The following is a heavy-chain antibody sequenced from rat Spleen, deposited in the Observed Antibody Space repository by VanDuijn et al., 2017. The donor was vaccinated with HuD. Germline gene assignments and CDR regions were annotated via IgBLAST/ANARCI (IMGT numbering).Heavy chain of an antibody. D-gene: IGHD1-12*01. CDR1: GFTFSDYA. V-gene: IGHV5S23*01. J-gene: IGHJ2*01. CDR3: ASQRTMID. CDR2: ISTSGGST. Sequence: EVQLVESDGGLVQPGRSLKLSCAASGFTFSDYAMTWVRQAPTKGLEWVASISTSGGSTYYGDSVKGRFTISRDNAKSTLYLQMNSLRSEDTATYYCASQRTMIDWGQGVMVTVSS.